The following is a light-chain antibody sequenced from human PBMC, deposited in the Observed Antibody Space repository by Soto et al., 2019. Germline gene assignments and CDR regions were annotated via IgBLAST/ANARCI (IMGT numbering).Light chain of an antibody. CDR2: DVS. J-gene: IGLJ1*01. Sequence: QSVLTQPASVSGSPGQSITISCTGTSSDVGGYNYVSWYQQHPGKAPKLIIYDVSKRPSGVSDRFSGSKSGNTASLTISGLQAEDEADYYCCSYAGTYSYVFGTGTKVTVL. V-gene: IGLV2-14*03. CDR1: SSDVGGYNY. CDR3: CSYAGTYSYV.